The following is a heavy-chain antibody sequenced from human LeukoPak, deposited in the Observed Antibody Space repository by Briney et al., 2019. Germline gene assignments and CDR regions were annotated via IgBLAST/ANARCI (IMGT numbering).Heavy chain of an antibody. CDR1: GYTFTSYA. D-gene: IGHD6-13*01. J-gene: IGHJ5*02. V-gene: IGHV7-4-1*02. CDR3: ARRRSAAGTGRDWNWFDP. CDR2: INTNTGNP. Sequence: GASVTVSCKASGYTFTSYAMNWVRQAPGQGLERMGWINTNTGNPTYAQGFTGRFVFSLDTSVSTAYLQISSLKAEDTAVYYCARRRSAAGTGRDWNWFDPWGQGTLVTVSS.